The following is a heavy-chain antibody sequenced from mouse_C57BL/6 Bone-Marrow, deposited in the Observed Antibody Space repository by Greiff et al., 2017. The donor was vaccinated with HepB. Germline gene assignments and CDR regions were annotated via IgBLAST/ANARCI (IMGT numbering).Heavy chain of an antibody. V-gene: IGHV1-15*01. CDR2: IDPETGGT. D-gene: IGHD1-1*01. CDR1: GYTFTDYE. Sequence: LVESGAELVRPGASVTLSCKASGYTFTDYEMHWVKQTPVHGLEWIGAIDPETGGTAYNQKFKGKAILTADKSSSTAYMELRSLTSEDSAVYYCTLRGYYGGTFAYWGQGTLVTVSA. J-gene: IGHJ3*01. CDR3: TLRGYYGGTFAY.